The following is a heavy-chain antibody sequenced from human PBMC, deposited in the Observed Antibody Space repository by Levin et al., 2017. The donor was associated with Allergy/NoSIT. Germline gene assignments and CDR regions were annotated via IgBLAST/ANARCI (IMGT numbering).Heavy chain of an antibody. J-gene: IGHJ4*02. D-gene: IGHD4-17*01. CDR1: GYTFTSYD. CDR3: ARGPGSTVSLDY. Sequence: PGESLKISCKASGYTFTSYDINWVRQATGQGLEWMGRMNPNSGYTGYAQKFQGRVTMTRDTSTSTAYMELSSLRSEDTAVYYCARGPGSTVSLDYWGQGTLVTVSS. V-gene: IGHV1-8*01. CDR2: MNPNSGYT.